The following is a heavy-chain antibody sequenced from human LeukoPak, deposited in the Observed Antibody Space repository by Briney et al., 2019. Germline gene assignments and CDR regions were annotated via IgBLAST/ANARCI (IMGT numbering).Heavy chain of an antibody. CDR2: INHSGST. D-gene: IGHD3-10*01. CDR1: GGSFSGYY. J-gene: IGHJ5*02. V-gene: IGHV4-34*01. Sequence: SETLSLTCAVYGGSFSGYYWSWIRQPPGKGLEWIGEINHSGSTNYNPSLKSRVTISVDTSKNQFSLKLSSVTAADTAVYYCASYGFLGFGERYFDPWGQGTLVTVSS. CDR3: ASYGFLGFGERYFDP.